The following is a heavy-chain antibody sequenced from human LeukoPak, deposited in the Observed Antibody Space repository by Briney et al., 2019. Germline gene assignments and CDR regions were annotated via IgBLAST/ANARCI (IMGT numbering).Heavy chain of an antibody. J-gene: IGHJ1*01. Sequence: GGSLRLSCAASGLTFSNHGMGWVRQAPGKGLEWVSAISGSGDSTDYADSVKGRFTISRDNSKNTLYLRMNSLRAEDTAIYYCAVFQISTRWPEYLQHWGQGTLVTVSS. V-gene: IGHV3-23*01. D-gene: IGHD2-15*01. CDR2: ISGSGDST. CDR1: GLTFSNHG. CDR3: AVFQISTRWPEYLQH.